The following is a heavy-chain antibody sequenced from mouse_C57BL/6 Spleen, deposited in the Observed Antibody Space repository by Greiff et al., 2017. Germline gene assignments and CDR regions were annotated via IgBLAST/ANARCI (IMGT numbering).Heavy chain of an antibody. Sequence: EVQLVESEGGLVQPGSSMKLSCTASGFTFSDYYMAWVRQVPEKGLEWVANINYDGSSTYYLDSLKSRFIISRDNAKNILYLQMSSLKSEDTATYYCARDAPYDLYAMDYWGQGTSVTVSS. CDR3: ARDAPYDLYAMDY. V-gene: IGHV5-16*01. CDR2: INYDGSST. CDR1: GFTFSDYY. J-gene: IGHJ4*01. D-gene: IGHD2-3*01.